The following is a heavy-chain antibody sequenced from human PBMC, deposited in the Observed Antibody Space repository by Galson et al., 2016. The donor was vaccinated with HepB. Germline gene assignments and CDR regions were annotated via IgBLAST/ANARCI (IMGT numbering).Heavy chain of an antibody. Sequence: PALVTPTQTLTLTCTFSGFSLSTSEICVSWIRQPPGKALEWLARIDWNDDKYYRTSLKTRLTIPKDTSTAQVVLTMTNMDPVDTATYYCAMAVVGNSYYYDYWGQGTLVTVSS. CDR2: IDWNDDK. CDR1: GFSLSTSEIC. D-gene: IGHD3-22*01. J-gene: IGHJ4*02. CDR3: AMAVVGNSYYYDY. V-gene: IGHV2-70*11.